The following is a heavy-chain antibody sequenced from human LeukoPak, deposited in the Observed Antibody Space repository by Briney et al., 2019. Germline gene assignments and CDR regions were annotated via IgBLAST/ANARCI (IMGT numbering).Heavy chain of an antibody. J-gene: IGHJ4*02. CDR2: IKQDGSET. CDR1: GFTFSRYW. CDR3: ARDKGDYHISGSLFIF. V-gene: IGHV3-7*03. D-gene: IGHD3-22*01. Sequence: GGSLRLSCAASGFTFSRYWMSWVRQAPRKGLEWVANIKQDGSETYYVDSMKGRFTISRDNAKNSLYLQMNSLRAEDTAVYYCARDKGDYHISGSLFIFGGQGTLVTVSP.